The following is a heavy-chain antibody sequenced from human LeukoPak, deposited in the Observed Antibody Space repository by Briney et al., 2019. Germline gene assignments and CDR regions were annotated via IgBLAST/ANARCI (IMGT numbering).Heavy chain of an antibody. J-gene: IGHJ1*01. CDR3: ARGHSPVTTKVSYFQH. D-gene: IGHD4-17*01. CDR2: INHSGST. V-gene: IGHV4-34*01. CDR1: GGSSSAYY. Sequence: PSETLSLTCAVYGGSSSAYYWSWIRQPPRKGLEWIGEINHSGSTNYNPSLKSRVPILVDTSKNQFSLKLSSVTAADTAVYYCARGHSPVTTKVSYFQHWGEGTLVTVSS.